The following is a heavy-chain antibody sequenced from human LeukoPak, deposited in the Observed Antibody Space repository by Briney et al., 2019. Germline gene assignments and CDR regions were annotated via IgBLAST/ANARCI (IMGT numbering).Heavy chain of an antibody. D-gene: IGHD4-23*01. J-gene: IGHJ1*01. CDR1: GGSISNYY. CDR3: ARYLDYGGNSRVFQH. V-gene: IGHV4-59*12. CDR2: IYYSGTT. Sequence: SETLSLTCTVSGGSISNYYWNWIRQPPGKGLELIGYIYYSGTTNYNPSLKSRVSMSVDTSKNQFSLKLSSVTAADTAFYYCARYLDYGGNSRVFQHWGQGTLVTVSS.